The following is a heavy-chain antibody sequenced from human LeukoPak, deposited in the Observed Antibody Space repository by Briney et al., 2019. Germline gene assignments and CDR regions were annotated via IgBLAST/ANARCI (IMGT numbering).Heavy chain of an antibody. CDR3: ARGSGSYPTNFDY. CDR2: IIPIFGTA. J-gene: IGHJ4*02. D-gene: IGHD1-26*01. V-gene: IGHV1-69*05. Sequence: ASVKVSCKASGGAFSSYAISWVRQAPGQGLEWMGRIIPIFGTANYAQKFQGRVTITTDESTSTAYMELSSLRSEDTAVYYCARGSGSYPTNFDYWGQGTLVTVSS. CDR1: GGAFSSYA.